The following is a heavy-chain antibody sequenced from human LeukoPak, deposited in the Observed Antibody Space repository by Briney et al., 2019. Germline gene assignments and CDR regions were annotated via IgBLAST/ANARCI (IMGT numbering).Heavy chain of an antibody. CDR2: IYHSGST. V-gene: IGHV4-38-2*02. J-gene: IGHJ3*02. Sequence: SETLSLTCTVSGYSISSGYYWGWIRQPPGKGLEWIGSIYHSGSTYYNPSLKSRVTISVDTSKNQFSLKLSSVTAADTAVYYCARVVPYSYGYGLLGGAFDIWGQGTMVTVSS. CDR3: ARVVPYSYGYGLLGGAFDI. CDR1: GYSISSGYY. D-gene: IGHD5-18*01.